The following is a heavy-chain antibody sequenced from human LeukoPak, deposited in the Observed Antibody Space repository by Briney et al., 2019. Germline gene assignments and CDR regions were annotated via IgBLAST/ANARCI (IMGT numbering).Heavy chain of an antibody. V-gene: IGHV1-58*02. CDR2: IVVASGNT. CDR1: GFAFTNSA. Sequence: SVKVSCKASGFAFTNSAMQWVRQARGQRLEWVGWIVVASGNTKYAQKFRERVTITRDMSTSTAYMELSSLRPEDTAVYYCAAAPIEMQQRGFDYWGQGTLVTVSS. CDR3: AAAPIEMQQRGFDY. D-gene: IGHD5-24*01. J-gene: IGHJ4*02.